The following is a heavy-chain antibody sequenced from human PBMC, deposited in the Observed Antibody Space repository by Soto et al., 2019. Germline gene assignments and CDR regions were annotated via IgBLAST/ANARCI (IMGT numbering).Heavy chain of an antibody. CDR1: GFTFSSYS. D-gene: IGHD3-3*01. V-gene: IGHV3-21*01. Sequence: GGSLRLSCAASGFTFSSYSMNWVRQAPGKGLEWVSSISSSSSYIYYADSVKGRFTISRDNAKNSLYLQMNSLRAEDTAVYNCASTGGLDLEWLLTIPKYYFDYWGQGTLVTVSS. CDR3: ASTGGLDLEWLLTIPKYYFDY. J-gene: IGHJ4*02. CDR2: ISSSSSYI.